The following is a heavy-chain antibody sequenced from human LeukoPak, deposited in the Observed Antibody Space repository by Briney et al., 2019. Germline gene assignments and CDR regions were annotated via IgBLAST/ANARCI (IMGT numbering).Heavy chain of an antibody. D-gene: IGHD4-23*01. CDR1: GGSFSGYY. CDR3: ARARKYNGNPNWIDL. J-gene: IGHJ5*02. CDR2: INHSGST. V-gene: IGHV4-34*01. Sequence: SETLSLTCAVYGGSFSGYYWSWIRQPPGKGLEWIGEINHSGSTNYNPSLKSRVTISVDTSKNQFSLKLSSVTAADTAVYYCARARKYNGNPNWIDLWGQGVLVTVSS.